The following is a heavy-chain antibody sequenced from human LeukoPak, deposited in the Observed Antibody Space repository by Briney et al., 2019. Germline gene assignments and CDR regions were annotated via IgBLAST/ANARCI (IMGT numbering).Heavy chain of an antibody. J-gene: IGHJ3*02. CDR2: ISYDGSNK. D-gene: IGHD2-15*01. V-gene: IGHV3-30*03. Sequence: GRSLRLSCAASGYTFSSYGMHWVRQAPGKGLEWVAVISYDGSNKYYADSVKGRFTISRDNSKNTLYLQMNSLRAEDTAVYYCASDFRMLLLGAFDIWGQGTMVTVSS. CDR1: GYTFSSYG. CDR3: ASDFRMLLLGAFDI.